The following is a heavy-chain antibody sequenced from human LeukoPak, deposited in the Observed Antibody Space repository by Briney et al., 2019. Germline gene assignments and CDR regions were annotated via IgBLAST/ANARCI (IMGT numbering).Heavy chain of an antibody. D-gene: IGHD3-22*01. V-gene: IGHV3-9*01. Sequence: GGSLRLSCAASGFTFSSYAMHWVRQAPGKGLEWVSGISWNSGSIGYGDSVKGRFTISRDNAKNSLYLQMNSLRLEDTALYYCAKDTGYYYDSSGHFDYWGQGTLVTVSS. CDR1: GFTFSSYA. CDR2: ISWNSGSI. J-gene: IGHJ4*02. CDR3: AKDTGYYYDSSGHFDY.